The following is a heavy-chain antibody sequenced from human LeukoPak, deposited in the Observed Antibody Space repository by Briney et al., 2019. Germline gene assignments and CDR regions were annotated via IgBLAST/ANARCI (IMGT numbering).Heavy chain of an antibody. CDR2: IIPILGIA. J-gene: IGHJ4*02. CDR3: ARDVGATPQAGY. Sequence: SSVKVSCTASGGTFSSYTISWVRQAPGQGLEWMGRIIPILGIANYAQKFQGRVTITADKSTSTAYMELSSLRSEDTAVYYCARDVGATPQAGYWGQGTLVTVSS. D-gene: IGHD1-26*01. V-gene: IGHV1-69*04. CDR1: GGTFSSYT.